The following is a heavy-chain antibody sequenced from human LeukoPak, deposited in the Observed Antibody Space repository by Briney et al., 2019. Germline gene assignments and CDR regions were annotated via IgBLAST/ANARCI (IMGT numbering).Heavy chain of an antibody. D-gene: IGHD2-21*02. CDR1: GFGVSSNY. V-gene: IGHV3-66*01. Sequence: LAGGSLRLSCEASGFGVSSNYINWVRQAPGKGLEWVSDIYRGEKTYYADSVKGRFNISRDSSKNTVFLQMNSLRAEDTAIYYCARSDGGVLYCGEDCYLDLWGQGTLVTVSS. J-gene: IGHJ4*02. CDR2: IYRGEKT. CDR3: ARSDGGVLYCGEDCYLDL.